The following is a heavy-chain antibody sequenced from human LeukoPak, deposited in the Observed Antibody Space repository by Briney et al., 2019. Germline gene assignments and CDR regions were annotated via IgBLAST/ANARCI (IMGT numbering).Heavy chain of an antibody. CDR3: AKVRSGSYFFDSNKHNWFDP. CDR2: ISGSGGST. Sequence: PGGSLRLSCAASGFTFSSYAMSWARQAPGKGLEWVSAISGSGGSTYYADSVKSRFTISRDNSKNTLYLQMNSLRAEDTAVYYCAKVRSGSYFFDSNKHNWFDPWGQGTLVTVSS. CDR1: GFTFSSYA. V-gene: IGHV3-23*01. D-gene: IGHD1-26*01. J-gene: IGHJ5*02.